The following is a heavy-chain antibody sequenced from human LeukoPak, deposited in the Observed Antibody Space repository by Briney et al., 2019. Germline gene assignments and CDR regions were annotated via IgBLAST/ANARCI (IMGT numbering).Heavy chain of an antibody. CDR3: AWRLAGWFDP. J-gene: IGHJ5*02. CDR1: GGSISSGGYY. Sequence: SQTLSLTCTVSGGSISSGGYYWSWIRQPPGKGLEWIGEINHSGSTNYNPSLKSRVTISVDTSKNQFSLKLSSVTAADTAVYYCAWRLAGWFDPWGQGTLVTVSS. CDR2: INHSGST. D-gene: IGHD6-25*01. V-gene: IGHV4-30-2*01.